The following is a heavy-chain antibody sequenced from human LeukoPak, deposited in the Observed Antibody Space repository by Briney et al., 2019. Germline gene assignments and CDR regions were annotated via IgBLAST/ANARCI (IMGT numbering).Heavy chain of an antibody. J-gene: IGHJ4*02. CDR2: ISGSGVST. CDR1: GFTFSSYA. Sequence: GGSLRLSCAASGFTFSSYAMSWVRQAPGKGLEWVSSISGSGVSTYYADSVKGRVTISRDNSKNTLYLQMDSLRAEDTGVYYCAKVVGLYYYDSSAYYDYWGQGILVTVSS. V-gene: IGHV3-23*01. CDR3: AKVVGLYYYDSSAYYDY. D-gene: IGHD3-22*01.